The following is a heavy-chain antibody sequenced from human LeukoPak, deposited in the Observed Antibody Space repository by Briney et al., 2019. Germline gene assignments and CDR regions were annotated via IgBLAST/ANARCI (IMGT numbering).Heavy chain of an antibody. CDR3: ARSYNNLSATRHYNWFDP. CDR2: IHYSGST. J-gene: IGHJ5*02. CDR1: GASISSCY. V-gene: IGHV4-59*01. D-gene: IGHD2-15*01. Sequence: SETLSLTCTVSGASISSCYWSWIRQPPGKGLEWIGYIHYSGSTNYNPSLKSRVTISLDTSKNQFSLKLSSVTAADTAVFYCARSYNNLSATRHYNWFDPWGQGTLVTVSS.